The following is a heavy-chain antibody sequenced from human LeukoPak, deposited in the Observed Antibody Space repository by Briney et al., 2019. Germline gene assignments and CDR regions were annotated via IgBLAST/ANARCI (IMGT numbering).Heavy chain of an antibody. V-gene: IGHV1-8*03. CDR2: MNPNSGNT. Sequence: ASVKVSCKASGYTFTTYDINWVRQATGQGFEWMGWMNPNSGNTGYAQKFQGRVTITRNTSISTAYMELSSLRSEDTAVYYCYSNYGDSFDYWGQGTLVTVSS. J-gene: IGHJ4*02. CDR3: YSNYGDSFDY. D-gene: IGHD4-11*01. CDR1: GYTFTTYD.